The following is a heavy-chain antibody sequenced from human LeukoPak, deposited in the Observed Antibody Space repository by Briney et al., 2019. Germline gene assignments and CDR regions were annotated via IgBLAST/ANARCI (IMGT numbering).Heavy chain of an antibody. V-gene: IGHV3-23*01. CDR2: ISGSGGST. CDR1: GFTFSSYS. D-gene: IGHD6-13*01. J-gene: IGHJ4*02. Sequence: GGSLRLSCAASGFTFSSYSMNWVRQAPGKGVEWASAISGSGGSTYYADSVKGRFTISRDNSKNTLYLQMNSLRAEDTAVYYCAKVDAAGTYYFDYWGQGTLVTVSS. CDR3: AKVDAAGTYYFDY.